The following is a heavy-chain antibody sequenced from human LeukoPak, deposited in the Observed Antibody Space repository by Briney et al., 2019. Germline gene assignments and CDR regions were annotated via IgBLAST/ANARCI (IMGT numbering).Heavy chain of an antibody. CDR3: GKTTTGYSSGRNPAWPVDY. D-gene: IGHD6-19*01. Sequence: GGSLRLSCTASGFTFSSYAMYWVRQAPGKGLEWVSGIFGSGGSAHYADSVKGRFTISRDNSQNTVYLQMNSLRAGDTAVYYCGKTTTGYSSGRNPAWPVDYWGQGTLVTVSS. V-gene: IGHV3-23*01. CDR1: GFTFSSYA. CDR2: IFGSGGSA. J-gene: IGHJ4*02.